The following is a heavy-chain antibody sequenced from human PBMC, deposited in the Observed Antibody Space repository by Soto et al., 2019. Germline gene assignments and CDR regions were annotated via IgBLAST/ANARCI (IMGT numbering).Heavy chain of an antibody. Sequence: SETLSLTCTVSGGSISSYYWSWIRQPPGKGLEWIGYIYYSGSTNYNPSLKSRVTISVDTSKNQFSLKLSSVTAADTAVYYCARVLQDDFWSGYYPSLYYYYGMDVWGQGTTVTVSS. J-gene: IGHJ6*02. V-gene: IGHV4-59*01. CDR3: ARVLQDDFWSGYYPSLYYYYGMDV. D-gene: IGHD3-3*01. CDR2: IYYSGST. CDR1: GGSISSYY.